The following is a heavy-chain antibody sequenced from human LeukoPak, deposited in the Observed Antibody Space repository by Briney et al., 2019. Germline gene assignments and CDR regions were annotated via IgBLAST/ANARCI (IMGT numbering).Heavy chain of an antibody. Sequence: GASVKASCKASGYTFTGYYMHWVRQAPGQGLEWMGWINPNSGGTNYAQKFQGRVTMTRDTSISTAYMELSRLRSDDTAVYYCARVAAAGTNYFDYWGQGTLVTVSS. J-gene: IGHJ4*02. V-gene: IGHV1-2*02. D-gene: IGHD6-13*01. CDR2: INPNSGGT. CDR3: ARVAAAGTNYFDY. CDR1: GYTFTGYY.